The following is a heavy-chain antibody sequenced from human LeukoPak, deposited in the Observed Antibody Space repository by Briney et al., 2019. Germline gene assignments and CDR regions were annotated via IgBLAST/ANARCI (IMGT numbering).Heavy chain of an antibody. D-gene: IGHD3-22*01. Sequence: ASVKVSCTASGYTFTSYGISWVRKAPGPGHELMGWISAYNGNTNYAQKLQGRVTRTTDTSTSTAYMELRSLRSDDTGVYYCARESCYNGSGYKPGYYWGQETLVTVSS. CDR1: GYTFTSYG. CDR2: ISAYNGNT. J-gene: IGHJ4*02. CDR3: ARESCYNGSGYKPGYY. V-gene: IGHV1-18*01.